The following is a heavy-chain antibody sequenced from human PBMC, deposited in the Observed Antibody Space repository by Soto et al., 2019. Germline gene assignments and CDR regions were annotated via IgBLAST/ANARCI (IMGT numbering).Heavy chain of an antibody. D-gene: IGHD3-16*01. V-gene: IGHV4-34*01. CDR2: INHSGST. J-gene: IGHJ6*02. Sequence: ASETLSLTCAVYGGSFSGYYWSWIRQPPGRWLEWIGEINHSGSTNYNPSLKSRVTISVDTSKNQFSLKLRSVTASDTAVYYCARGWRRGDAKNYYYGKDVWGQGTTVTVSS. CDR3: ARGWRRGDAKNYYYGKDV. CDR1: GGSFSGYY.